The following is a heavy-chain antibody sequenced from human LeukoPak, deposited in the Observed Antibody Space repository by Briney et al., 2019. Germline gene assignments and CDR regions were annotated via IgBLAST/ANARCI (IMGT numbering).Heavy chain of an antibody. CDR3: ARYLIAAAGTGYFDY. J-gene: IGHJ4*02. Sequence: SETLSLTCTVSGGSISSYYWSWIRQPAGKGLEWIGRIYTSGSTNYNPSLKSRVTMSVDTSKNQFSLKLSSVTAADTAVYYCARYLIAAAGTGYFDYWGQRTLVTVSS. D-gene: IGHD6-13*01. CDR1: GGSISSYY. V-gene: IGHV4-4*07. CDR2: IYTSGST.